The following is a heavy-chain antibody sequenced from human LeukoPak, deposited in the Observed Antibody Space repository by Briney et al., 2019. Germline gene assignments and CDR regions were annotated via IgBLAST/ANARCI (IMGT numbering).Heavy chain of an antibody. CDR3: ARDGVVPAASFDY. D-gene: IGHD2-2*01. CDR1: GYSISSGYY. Sequence: PSETLSLTCTVSGYSISSGYYWGWIRQPPGKGLEWIGSIYHSGSTYYNPSLKSRVTISVDTSKNQFSLKLSSVTAADTAVYYCARDGVVPAASFDYWGQGTLVTVSS. CDR2: IYHSGST. V-gene: IGHV4-38-2*02. J-gene: IGHJ4*02.